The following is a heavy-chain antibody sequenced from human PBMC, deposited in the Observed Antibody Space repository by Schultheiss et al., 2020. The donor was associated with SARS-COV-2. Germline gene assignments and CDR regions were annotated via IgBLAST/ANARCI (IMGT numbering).Heavy chain of an antibody. CDR3: ARGTTERPDYYYYYMDV. CDR1: GFTFSSYA. J-gene: IGHJ6*03. D-gene: IGHD4-11*01. Sequence: GGSLRLSCAASGFTFSSYAMSWVRQAPGKGLEWVSAISGSGGSTYYADSVKGRFTISRDNSKNTLYLQMNSLRAEDTAVYYCARGTTERPDYYYYYMDVWGKGTTVTVSS. CDR2: ISGSGGST. V-gene: IGHV3-23*01.